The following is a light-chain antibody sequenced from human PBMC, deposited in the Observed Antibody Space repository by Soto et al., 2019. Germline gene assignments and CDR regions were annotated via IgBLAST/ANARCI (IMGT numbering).Light chain of an antibody. J-gene: IGLJ1*01. CDR2: EVS. CDR1: SSDVGGYNY. Sequence: QSALTQPPSATVSPGQSVTISCTGTSSDVGGYNYVSWYQQHPGKAPKLMIYEVSKRPSGVPDRFSGSKSGNTASLTVSGLQAEDEADYYCSSYAGSNNPFVFGTGTKSPS. V-gene: IGLV2-8*01. CDR3: SSYAGSNNPFV.